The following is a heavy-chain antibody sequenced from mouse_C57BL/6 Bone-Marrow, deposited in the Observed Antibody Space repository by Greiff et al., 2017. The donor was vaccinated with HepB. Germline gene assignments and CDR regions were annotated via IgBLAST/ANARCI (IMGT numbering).Heavy chain of an antibody. CDR3: ARWDRRTYYFDY. CDR2: ISSGSSTI. D-gene: IGHD3-3*01. V-gene: IGHV5-17*01. CDR1: GFTFSDYG. Sequence: EVKLQEPGGGLVKPGGSLKLSCAASGFTFSDYGMHWVRQAPEKGLEWVAYISSGSSTIYYADTVKGRFTISRDNAKNTLFLQMTSLRSEDTAMYYCARWDRRTYYFDYWGQGTTLTVSS. J-gene: IGHJ2*01.